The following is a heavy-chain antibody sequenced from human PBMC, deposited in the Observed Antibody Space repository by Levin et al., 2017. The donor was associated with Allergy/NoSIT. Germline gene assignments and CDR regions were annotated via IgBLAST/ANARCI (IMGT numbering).Heavy chain of an antibody. CDR1: GYTFTSYG. V-gene: IGHV1-18*01. CDR3: ARDYGFDTRPYYFDY. CDR2: ISAYNGNT. Sequence: EASVKVSCKASGYTFTSYGISWVRQAPGQGLEWMGWISAYNGNTNYAQKLQGRVTMTTDTSTSTAYMELRSLRSDDTAVYYCARDYGFDTRPYYFDYWGQGTLVTVSS. J-gene: IGHJ4*02. D-gene: IGHD3-10*01.